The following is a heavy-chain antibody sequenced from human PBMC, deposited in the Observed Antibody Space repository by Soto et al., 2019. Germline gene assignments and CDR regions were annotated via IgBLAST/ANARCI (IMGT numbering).Heavy chain of an antibody. Sequence: GGSLRLSCAASGFTFSSYAMHWVRQAPGKGLEWVAVISYDGSNKYYADSVKGRFTISRDNSKNTLYLQMNSLRAEDTAVYYCAREHSSTSRLPGYWGQGTLVTVSS. J-gene: IGHJ4*02. D-gene: IGHD2-2*01. CDR2: ISYDGSNK. V-gene: IGHV3-30-3*01. CDR3: AREHSSTSRLPGY. CDR1: GFTFSSYA.